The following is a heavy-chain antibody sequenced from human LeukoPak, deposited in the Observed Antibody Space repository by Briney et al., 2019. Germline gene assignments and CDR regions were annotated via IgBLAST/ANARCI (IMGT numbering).Heavy chain of an antibody. Sequence: ASVKVSCKASGGTFSSYAISWVRQAPGQGLEWMGWISAYNGNTNYAQKLQGRVTMTTDTSTSTAYMELRSLRSDDTAVYYCAGPTVTGNYYGMDVWGQGTTVTVSS. J-gene: IGHJ6*02. CDR3: AGPTVTGNYYGMDV. CDR1: GGTFSSYA. V-gene: IGHV1-18*01. CDR2: ISAYNGNT. D-gene: IGHD4-17*01.